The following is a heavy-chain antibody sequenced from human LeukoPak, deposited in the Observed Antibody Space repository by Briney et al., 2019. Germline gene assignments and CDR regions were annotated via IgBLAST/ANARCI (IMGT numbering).Heavy chain of an antibody. CDR1: GFTFSSYA. V-gene: IGHV3-64D*09. CDR3: VKLTSRVSQTIDY. D-gene: IGHD2-2*01. J-gene: IGHJ4*02. CDR2: ISSNGGST. Sequence: PGGSLRLSCSASGFTFSSYAMHWVRQAPGKGLEYVSGISSNGGSTNYADSVKGRFTISRDNSKNALYLQMSSLRAEDTTVYYCVKLTSRVSQTIDYWGQGTLVTVSS.